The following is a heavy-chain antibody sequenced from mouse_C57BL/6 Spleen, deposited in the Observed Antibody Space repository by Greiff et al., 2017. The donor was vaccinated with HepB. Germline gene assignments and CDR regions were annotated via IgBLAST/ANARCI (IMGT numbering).Heavy chain of an antibody. Sequence: VQLQQPGAELVMPGASVKLSCKASGYTFTSYWMHWVKQRPGQGLEWIGEIDTSDSYTNYKQKFNGKSTLTVDKSSSTAYMQLSSPTSEDSEVYDGARKGTGTGAMDYWGQGTSVTVSS. CDR1: GYTFTSYW. CDR3: ARKGTGTGAMDY. D-gene: IGHD4-1*01. V-gene: IGHV1-69*01. J-gene: IGHJ4*01. CDR2: IDTSDSYT.